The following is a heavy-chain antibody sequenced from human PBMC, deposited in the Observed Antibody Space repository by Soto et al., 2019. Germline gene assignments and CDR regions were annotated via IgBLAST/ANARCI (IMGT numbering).Heavy chain of an antibody. CDR3: ARGLRSNLNYDDRGGDNWFDP. D-gene: IGHD3-22*01. Sequence: QVQLVQSGAEVKKPGASVKVSCKASGYTFTSYGISWVRQAPGQGLEWMGWISGYNGNTNYAQKLQGRVTMTTDTSTSTAYMELRSLRSDDAALYYCARGLRSNLNYDDRGGDNWFDPWGQGTLVTVSS. CDR1: GYTFTSYG. J-gene: IGHJ5*02. CDR2: ISGYNGNT. V-gene: IGHV1-18*01.